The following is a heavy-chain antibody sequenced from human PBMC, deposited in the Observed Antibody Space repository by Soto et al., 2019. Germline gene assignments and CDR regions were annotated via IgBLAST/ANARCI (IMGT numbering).Heavy chain of an antibody. CDR3: VRDDIGLGIDD. CDR2: INSDGSHT. V-gene: IGHV3-74*03. D-gene: IGHD1-26*01. Sequence: GGSLRLSCAASGFIFSSDWMHWVRQTPEKGLVWVSHINSDGSHTTYADSMKGRFTISRDNAKNTLYLQMNSLRAEDTAVDDCVRDDIGLGIDDWGLGTLVTVSS. CDR1: GFIFSSDW. J-gene: IGHJ4*02.